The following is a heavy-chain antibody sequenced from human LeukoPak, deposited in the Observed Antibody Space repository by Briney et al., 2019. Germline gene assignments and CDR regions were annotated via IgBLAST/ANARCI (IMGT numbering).Heavy chain of an antibody. CDR3: ARVVYYYDSSGYSHLDY. CDR2: IKQDGSEK. Sequence: GGSLRLSCAASGFTFSSYWMSWVRQAPGKGLEWVANIKQDGSEKYYVDSVKGRFTISRDNAKNSLYLQMNSLRAEDTAVYYCARVVYYYDSSGYSHLDYWGQGTLVTVSS. CDR1: GFTFSSYW. V-gene: IGHV3-7*01. J-gene: IGHJ4*02. D-gene: IGHD3-22*01.